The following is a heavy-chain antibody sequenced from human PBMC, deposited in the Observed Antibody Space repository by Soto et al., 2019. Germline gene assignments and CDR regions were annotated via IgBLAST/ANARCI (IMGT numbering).Heavy chain of an antibody. V-gene: IGHV1-69*01. D-gene: IGHD3-10*01. CDR3: ARVFGVGWSYNWFHP. J-gene: IGHJ5*02. CDR1: GGTFSSYA. Sequence: GKVSCKASGGTFSSYAISWVRQAPGQGLEWMGGIIPIFGTANYAQKFQGRVTITADESTSTAYMELSSLRSEDTAVYYCARVFGVGWSYNWFHPWGQATLVTVSS. CDR2: IIPIFGTA.